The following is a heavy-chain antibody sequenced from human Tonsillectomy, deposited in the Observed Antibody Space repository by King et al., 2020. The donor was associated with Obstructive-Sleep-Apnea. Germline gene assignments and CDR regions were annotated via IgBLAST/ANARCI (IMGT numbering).Heavy chain of an antibody. CDR1: GFIFSGYG. V-gene: IGHV3-30*02. CDR2: IRYDGSDK. D-gene: IGHD6-13*01. CDR3: AKDVAAGDYWYFDR. J-gene: IGHJ2*01. Sequence: VQLVQSGGGVVRPGRSLRLSCEASGFIFSGYGMHWVRQAPGKGLEWVTFIRYDGSDKYYADAVKGRFTISRDNSKNTLYLQMNSLRAADTAVYYCAKDVAAGDYWYFDRWGRGTLVTVSS.